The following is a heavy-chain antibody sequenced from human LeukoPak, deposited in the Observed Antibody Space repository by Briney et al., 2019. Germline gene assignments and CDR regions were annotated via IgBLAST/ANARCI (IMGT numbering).Heavy chain of an antibody. CDR2: ISGSGGST. J-gene: IGHJ6*03. V-gene: IGHV3-23*01. CDR3: AKGGELGYYYYCMDV. D-gene: IGHD7-27*01. Sequence: PGGSLRLSCAASGFTFSSYAMSWVRQAPGKGLEWVSAISGSGGSTYYADSVKGRFTISRDNSKNTLYLQMNSLRAEDTAVYYCAKGGELGYYYYCMDVWGKGTTVTVSS. CDR1: GFTFSSYA.